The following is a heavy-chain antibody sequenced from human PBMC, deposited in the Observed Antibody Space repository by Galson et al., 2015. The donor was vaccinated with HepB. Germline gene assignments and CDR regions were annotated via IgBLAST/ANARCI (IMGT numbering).Heavy chain of an antibody. CDR1: GFTFSDYY. CDR2: ISSSSSYT. J-gene: IGHJ6*03. V-gene: IGHV3-11*05. Sequence: SLRLSCAASGFTFSDYYMSWIRQAPGKGLEWVSYISSSSSYTNYADSVKGRFTISRDNAKNSLYLQMNSLRAEDTAVYYCARDGLDDSSVTYYMDVWGKGTTVTVSS. D-gene: IGHD3-22*01. CDR3: ARDGLDDSSVTYYMDV.